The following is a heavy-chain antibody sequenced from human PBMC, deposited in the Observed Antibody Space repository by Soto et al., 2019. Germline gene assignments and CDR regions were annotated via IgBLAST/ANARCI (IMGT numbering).Heavy chain of an antibody. CDR3: ARDGITMVRGVIIRDYYYYYGMDV. V-gene: IGHV3-48*02. D-gene: IGHD3-10*01. J-gene: IGHJ6*02. CDR1: GFTFSSYS. CDR2: ISSSSSTI. Sequence: GGSLRLSCAASGFTFSSYSMNWVRQAPGKGLEWVSYISSSSSTIYYADSVKGRFTISRDNAKNSLYLQMNSLRDEDTAVYYCARDGITMVRGVIIRDYYYYYGMDVWGQGTTVTVSS.